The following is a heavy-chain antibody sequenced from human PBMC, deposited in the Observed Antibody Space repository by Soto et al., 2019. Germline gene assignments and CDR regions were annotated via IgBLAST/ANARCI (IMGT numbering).Heavy chain of an antibody. Sequence: QVQLVESGGGLVKPGGSLRLSCAVSGFTFSDYYMTWIRQAPGKGLEWVSYISSSTSHTNYADAVKGRFTISRDNAKNSQFLQMNSLIAEDTAVYYCARGRGAAADYFDFWGQGTLVTVSS. CDR2: ISSSTSHT. V-gene: IGHV3-11*05. CDR1: GFTFSDYY. J-gene: IGHJ4*02. D-gene: IGHD6-13*01. CDR3: ARGRGAAADYFDF.